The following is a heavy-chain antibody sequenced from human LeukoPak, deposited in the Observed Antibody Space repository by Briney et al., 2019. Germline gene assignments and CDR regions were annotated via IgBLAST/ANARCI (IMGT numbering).Heavy chain of an antibody. CDR1: GGSISSYY. CDR3: EREPPSTYYYDSSGPQGFDP. J-gene: IGHJ5*02. Sequence: SETLSLTCTVSGGSISSYYWSWIRQPPGKGLEWVGYIYYSGSTNYNPSLKSRVTISVATSKNQFSLKLRSVTAADTAVYYCEREPPSTYYYDSSGPQGFDPWGQGTLVTVSS. V-gene: IGHV4-59*01. CDR2: IYYSGST. D-gene: IGHD3-22*01.